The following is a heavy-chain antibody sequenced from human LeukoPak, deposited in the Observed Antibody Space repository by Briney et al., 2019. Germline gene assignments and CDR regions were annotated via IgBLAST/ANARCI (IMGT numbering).Heavy chain of an antibody. CDR3: ARDGPERINFDY. V-gene: IGHV1-2*02. J-gene: IGHJ4*02. D-gene: IGHD2-15*01. Sequence: ASVKVSCKASGGTFSSYAINWVRQAPGQGLEWMGWINFHSGATVYGQKFQDRFTMTRDTSINTAYMELTGLRSDDTAVYYCARDGPERINFDYWGQGTLVSVSS. CDR2: INFHSGAT. CDR1: GGTFSSYA.